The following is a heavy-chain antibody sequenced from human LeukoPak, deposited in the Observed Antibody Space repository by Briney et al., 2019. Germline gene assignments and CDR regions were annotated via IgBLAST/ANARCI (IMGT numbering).Heavy chain of an antibody. J-gene: IGHJ2*01. Sequence: SETLSLTCAVYGGSFTGYYWSWIRQPPGKGLEWIGEINRNGNTNYNPSLKSRVTMSVDTSKKQFSLNLSSVTAADTAVYYCARIVLPYYYDTTALKGYFDLWGRGTLVTVSS. V-gene: IGHV4-34*01. CDR2: INRNGNT. D-gene: IGHD3-22*01. CDR1: GGSFTGYY. CDR3: ARIVLPYYYDTTALKGYFDL.